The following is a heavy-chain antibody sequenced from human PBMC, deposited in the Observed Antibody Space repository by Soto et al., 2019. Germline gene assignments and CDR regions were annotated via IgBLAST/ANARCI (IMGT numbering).Heavy chain of an antibody. Sequence: QVQLVQSGAEVKKPGASVKVSCKASGYTFTSYAMHWVRQAPGQRLEWMGWINAGNGNTKYSQKFQGRVTITRDTSASTGFKDLSNLRSENTAVYYCGRAGSGATMGDYWGQGTLVTVSS. CDR2: INAGNGNT. V-gene: IGHV1-3*01. CDR3: GRAGSGATMGDY. CDR1: GYTFTSYA. D-gene: IGHD1-26*01. J-gene: IGHJ4*02.